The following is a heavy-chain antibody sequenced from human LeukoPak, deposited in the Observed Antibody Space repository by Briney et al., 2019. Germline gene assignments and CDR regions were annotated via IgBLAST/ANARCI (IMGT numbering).Heavy chain of an antibody. V-gene: IGHV4-31*03. CDR1: GGSISSGGYY. CDR2: IYYSGST. J-gene: IGHJ5*02. CDR3: ARGWNRIAVSPFDP. D-gene: IGHD6-19*01. Sequence: SETLSLTCTVSGGSISSGGYYWSWIRQHPGKGLEWIRYIYYSGSTYYNPSLKSRVTVSVDTSKNQFSLKLSSVTAADTAVYYCARGWNRIAVSPFDPWGQGTLVTVSS.